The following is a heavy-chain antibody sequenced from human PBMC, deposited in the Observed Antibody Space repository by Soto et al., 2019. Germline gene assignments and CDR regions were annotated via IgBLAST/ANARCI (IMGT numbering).Heavy chain of an antibody. CDR3: ERQGFGPLHGLVDV. J-gene: IGHJ6*02. CDR2: VHHSWGS. CDR1: GGSISSYY. D-gene: IGHD3-10*01. V-gene: IGHV4-59*08. Sequence: QVQLQESGPGLVKPSETLSLSCTVSGGSISSYYWSWFRQSPGKRMEWIGYVHHSWGSSYNPSLQSRVAISLDTSKSQFSLKVTYVTATATAVYYCERQGFGPLHGLVDVWGQGTTVTVSS.